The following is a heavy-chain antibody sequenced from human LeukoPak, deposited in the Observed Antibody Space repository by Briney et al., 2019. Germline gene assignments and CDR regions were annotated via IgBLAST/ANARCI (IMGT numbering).Heavy chain of an antibody. J-gene: IGHJ6*03. CDR2: VTSGSNYV. D-gene: IGHD1-7*01. CDR1: GFTFSSYW. Sequence: PGGSLRLSCAASGFTFSSYWMSWVRQAPGKGLEWVSSVTSGSNYVYYADSVKGRFTISRDNAKNTLYLQMHSLRAEDTAVYYCARDRRLELRDGYYYYMDVWGKGTTVTVSS. CDR3: ARDRRLELRDGYYYYMDV. V-gene: IGHV3-21*01.